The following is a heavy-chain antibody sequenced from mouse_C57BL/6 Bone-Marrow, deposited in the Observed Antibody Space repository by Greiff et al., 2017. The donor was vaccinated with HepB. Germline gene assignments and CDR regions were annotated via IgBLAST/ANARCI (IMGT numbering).Heavy chain of an antibody. CDR3: ARAYYSNYEGFAY. CDR1: GFTLSDYG. Sequence: EVHLVESGGGLVQPGGSLKLSCAASGFTLSDYGMAWVRQAPRKGPEWVAFISNLAYSIYYADTVTGRFTISRENAKNTLYLEMSSLRSEDTAMYYCARAYYSNYEGFAYWGQGTLVTVSA. V-gene: IGHV5-15*01. D-gene: IGHD2-5*01. CDR2: ISNLAYSI. J-gene: IGHJ3*01.